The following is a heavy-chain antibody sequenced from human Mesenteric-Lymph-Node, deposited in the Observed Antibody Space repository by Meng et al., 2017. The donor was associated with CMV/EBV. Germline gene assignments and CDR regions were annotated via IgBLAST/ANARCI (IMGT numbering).Heavy chain of an antibody. CDR3: ARDIGNSGYFNWFDP. CDR1: GFTFSNDW. Sequence: GGSLRLSCAASGFTFSNDWMHWVRQAPGKGLVWVSRINSDGSSTSYADSMKGRFTISRDNAKNTLYLQMNRLRAEDTAEYYCARDIGNSGYFNWFDPWGQGTLVTVSS. V-gene: IGHV3-74*01. CDR2: INSDGSST. D-gene: IGHD3-22*01. J-gene: IGHJ5*02.